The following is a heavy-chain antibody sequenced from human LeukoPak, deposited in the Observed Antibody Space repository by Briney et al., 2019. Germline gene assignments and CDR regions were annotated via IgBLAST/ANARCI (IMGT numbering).Heavy chain of an antibody. Sequence: GGSLRLSCAASGFTFSSYAMHWVRQAPGKGLEWVAVISYDGSNKYYADSVKGRFTISRDNSKSTLYLQMNSLRAEDTAVYYCARAPYSSGWYIGYWGQGTLVTVSS. V-gene: IGHV3-30-3*01. CDR1: GFTFSSYA. CDR2: ISYDGSNK. D-gene: IGHD6-19*01. CDR3: ARAPYSSGWYIGY. J-gene: IGHJ4*02.